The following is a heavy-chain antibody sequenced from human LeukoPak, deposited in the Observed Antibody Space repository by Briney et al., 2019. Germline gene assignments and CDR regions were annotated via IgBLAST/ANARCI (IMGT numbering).Heavy chain of an antibody. Sequence: SETLSLTCTVSGGLISSGSYYWSWIRQPAGKGLEWIGRMYTSGSTNYNPSLKSRVTISVDTSKNQFSLKLSSVTAADTAVYYCAKWYSSSSPIDWGQGTLVTVSS. V-gene: IGHV4-61*02. J-gene: IGHJ4*02. CDR2: MYTSGST. CDR3: AKWYSSSSPID. D-gene: IGHD6-6*01. CDR1: GGLISSGSYY.